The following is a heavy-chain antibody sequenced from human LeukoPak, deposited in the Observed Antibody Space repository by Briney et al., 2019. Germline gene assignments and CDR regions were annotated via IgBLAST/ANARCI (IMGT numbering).Heavy chain of an antibody. V-gene: IGHV1-69*06. J-gene: IGHJ6*04. CDR3: ARGGGDDILTGYYRHYYYGMDV. D-gene: IGHD3-9*01. CDR2: IIPIFGTA. CDR1: GGTFSSYA. Sequence: GASVKVSCKASGGTFSSYAISWVRQAPGQGLEWMGGIIPIFGTANYAQKFQGRVTITADKSTSTAYMELSSLRSEDTAVYYCARGGGDDILTGYYRHYYYGMDVWGKGTTVTVPS.